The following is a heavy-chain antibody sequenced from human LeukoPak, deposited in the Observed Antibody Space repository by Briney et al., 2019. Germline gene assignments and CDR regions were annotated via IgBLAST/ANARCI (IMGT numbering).Heavy chain of an antibody. J-gene: IGHJ6*02. Sequence: ASVKVSCKASGGTFSSYAISWVRQAPGQGLEWMGRIIPIFGTANYAQKFQGRVTITTDESTRTAYMEMRSLRSDDTAVYYCARDADPARVLSGMNVWGQGTTVTVSS. D-gene: IGHD1-26*01. CDR3: ARDADPARVLSGMNV. V-gene: IGHV1-69*05. CDR1: GGTFSSYA. CDR2: IIPIFGTA.